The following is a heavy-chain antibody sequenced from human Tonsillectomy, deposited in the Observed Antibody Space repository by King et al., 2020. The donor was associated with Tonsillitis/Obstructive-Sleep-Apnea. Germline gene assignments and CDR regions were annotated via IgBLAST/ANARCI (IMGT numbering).Heavy chain of an antibody. CDR3: ATLRQYYDNSDYFDLNFDC. CDR2: IYYSGST. D-gene: IGHD3-22*01. J-gene: IGHJ4*02. V-gene: IGHV4-39*01. Sequence: LQLQESGPGLVKPSETLSLTCTVSGGSISSSSYYWGWIRQPPGKGLEWIGSIYYSGSTYYNPSLKSRVTISVDTSKNQFSLKLSSVTAADTAVYYCATLRQYYDNSDYFDLNFDCWGQGTLVTVSS. CDR1: GGSISSSSYY.